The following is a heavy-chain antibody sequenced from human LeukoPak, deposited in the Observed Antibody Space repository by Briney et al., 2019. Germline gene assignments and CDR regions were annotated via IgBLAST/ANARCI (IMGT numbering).Heavy chain of an antibody. CDR3: VANPFDH. V-gene: IGHV1-46*01. Sequence: GASVTVSCKASGYTFTTYYMHWVRQAPGQGLEWMGMIDPSGGDTVYTQKFQDRLTVTTDTYTSTVYMELSSLTSEDTGVYYCVANPFDHCGQGTLVTVSS. CDR2: IDPSGGDT. CDR1: GYTFTTYY. J-gene: IGHJ4*02.